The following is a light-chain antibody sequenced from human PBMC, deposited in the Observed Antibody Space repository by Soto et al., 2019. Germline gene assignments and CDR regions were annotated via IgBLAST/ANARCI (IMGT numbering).Light chain of an antibody. CDR2: DAS. CDR1: QSVSSY. Sequence: EIVLTQSPSTLSLSPGERATLSCRASQSVSSYLAWYQQKPGQAPRLLIYDASNRATGIPARFSGSGSGTDFTLTIRSLEPEDFVVYYCEQRSNWPPLTFGGGTKVEIK. CDR3: EQRSNWPPLT. V-gene: IGKV3-11*01. J-gene: IGKJ4*01.